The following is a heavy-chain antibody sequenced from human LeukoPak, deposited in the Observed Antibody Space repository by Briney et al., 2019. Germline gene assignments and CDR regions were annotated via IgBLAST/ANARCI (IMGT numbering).Heavy chain of an antibody. Sequence: GGSLRLSCAASGFTFSSYEMNWVRQAPGKGLEWVSYISSSGSTIYYADSVKGRFTISRDNAKYSLYLQMNSLRVEDTAVYYCARLVSSDPAVIAPRKFDSWGQGTLVSVSS. CDR3: ARLVSSDPAVIAPRKFDS. V-gene: IGHV3-48*03. CDR1: GFTFSSYE. CDR2: ISSSGSTI. D-gene: IGHD2-21*01. J-gene: IGHJ4*02.